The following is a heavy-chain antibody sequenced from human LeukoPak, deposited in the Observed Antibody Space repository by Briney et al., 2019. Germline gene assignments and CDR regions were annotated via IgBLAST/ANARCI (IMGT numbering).Heavy chain of an antibody. Sequence: PGGSLRPSCAASGFTVSSNYMSWVRQAPGKGLEWVSVIYSGGSTYYADSVKGRFTISRDNSKDTLYLQMNSLRAEDTAVYYCARAGYSYGYDSIGYLVNWGQGTLVTVSS. V-gene: IGHV3-53*01. CDR2: IYSGGST. D-gene: IGHD3-22*01. J-gene: IGHJ4*02. CDR3: ARAGYSYGYDSIGYLVN. CDR1: GFTVSSNY.